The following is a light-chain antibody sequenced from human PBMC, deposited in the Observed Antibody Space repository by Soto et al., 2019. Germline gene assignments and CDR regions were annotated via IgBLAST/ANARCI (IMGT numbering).Light chain of an antibody. CDR1: QTISLNS. CDR3: QSYSSSPTYT. V-gene: IGKV3-20*01. Sequence: ESELAQSPGTLSLSPGERATLSCWSSQTISLNSLAWYQQKPGQAPRLLIYHASTRATGIPDRFSGSGSGTDFTLTISRLEPEDSAVYFCQSYSSSPTYTFGQGTNLEIK. CDR2: HAS. J-gene: IGKJ2*01.